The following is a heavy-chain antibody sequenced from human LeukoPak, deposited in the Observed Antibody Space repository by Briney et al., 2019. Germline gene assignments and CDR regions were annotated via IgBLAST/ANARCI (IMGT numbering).Heavy chain of an antibody. D-gene: IGHD5-24*01. Sequence: GGSLRLSCAASGITFSSYAMSWVRQAPGKGLEWVSVISGSGAGTYYTDSVKGRFTISRDNSKNTLYLQMNSLKTEDTAVYWCTTGGHGYNSVSFSWGQGTLVTVSS. CDR2: ISGSGAGT. J-gene: IGHJ4*02. CDR3: TTGGHGYNSVSFS. V-gene: IGHV3-23*01. CDR1: GITFSSYA.